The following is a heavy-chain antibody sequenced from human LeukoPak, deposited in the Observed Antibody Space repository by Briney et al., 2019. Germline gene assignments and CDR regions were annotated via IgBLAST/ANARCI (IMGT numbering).Heavy chain of an antibody. V-gene: IGHV3-43*01. CDR3: AKEHSSSSAFDY. D-gene: IGHD6-6*01. CDR2: ISWDGGST. CDR1: GFTFDDYT. Sequence: GSLRLSCAASGFTFDDYTMHWVRQAPGKGLEWVSLISWDGGSTYYADSVKGRFTISRDNSKNSLYLQMNSLRTEDTALYYCAKEHSSSSAFDYWGQGTLVTVSS. J-gene: IGHJ4*02.